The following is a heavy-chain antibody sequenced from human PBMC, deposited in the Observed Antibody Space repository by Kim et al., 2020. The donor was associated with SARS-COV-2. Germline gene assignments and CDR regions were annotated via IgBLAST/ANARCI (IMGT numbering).Heavy chain of an antibody. CDR2: LRYEGSAK. J-gene: IGHJ1*01. V-gene: IGHV3-7*01. CDR3: ARSISDTESPRIAVYF. D-gene: IGHD5-18*01. Sequence: GWSLRLSCEASGFSLSNYWMSWVRQAPGKGLEWVASLRYEGSAKFYADSVKGRFTISRDSAQNSLFLHMSSLGAEDSALYYCARSISDTESPRIAVYF. CDR1: GFSLSNYW.